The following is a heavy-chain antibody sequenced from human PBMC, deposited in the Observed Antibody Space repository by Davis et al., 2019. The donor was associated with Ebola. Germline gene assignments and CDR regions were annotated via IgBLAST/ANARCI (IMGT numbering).Heavy chain of an antibody. CDR2: ISSSSSTI. CDR1: GFTFSSYS. V-gene: IGHV3-48*02. D-gene: IGHD6-19*01. CDR3: ARDLPLGQWLVLGFDY. Sequence: GESLKISCAASGFTFSSYSMNWVRQAPGKGLEWVSYISSSSSTIYYADSVKGRFTISRDNAKNSLYLQMNSLRDEDTAVYYCARDLPLGQWLVLGFDYWGQGTLVTVSS. J-gene: IGHJ4*02.